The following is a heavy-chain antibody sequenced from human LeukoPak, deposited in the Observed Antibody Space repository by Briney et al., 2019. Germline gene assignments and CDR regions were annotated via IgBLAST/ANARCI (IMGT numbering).Heavy chain of an antibody. CDR3: AKGGSITSFDI. V-gene: IGHV3-9*01. J-gene: IGHJ3*02. CDR2: ISWNSGSI. Sequence: GGSLRLSCAASGFTFDDYAMHWVRQAPGKGLEWVSGISWNSGSIGYADSVKGRFTISRDNSKNTLYLQMNSLRAEDTAVYYCAKGGSITSFDIWGQGTMVTVSS. D-gene: IGHD3-10*01. CDR1: GFTFDDYA.